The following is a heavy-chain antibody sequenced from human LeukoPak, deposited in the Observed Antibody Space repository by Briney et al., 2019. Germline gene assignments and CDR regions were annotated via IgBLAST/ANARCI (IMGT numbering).Heavy chain of an antibody. D-gene: IGHD6-19*01. CDR3: ARPAVTGTSPDWYFDL. V-gene: IGHV4-4*02. J-gene: IGHJ2*01. CDR2: IYHSGST. Sequence: SETLSLTCAVSGGSISSSNWWSWVRQPPGKGPEWIGEIYHSGSTNYNPSLKSRVTISVDTSKNQFSLKLSSVTAADTAVYYCARPAVTGTSPDWYFDLWGRGTLVTVSS. CDR1: GGSISSSNW.